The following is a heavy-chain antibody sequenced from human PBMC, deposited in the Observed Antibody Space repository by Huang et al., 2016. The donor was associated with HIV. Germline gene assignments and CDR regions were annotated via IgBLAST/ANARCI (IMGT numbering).Heavy chain of an antibody. V-gene: IGHV3-21*01. D-gene: IGHD3-9*01. CDR3: ARNYDILTGYDL. J-gene: IGHJ4*02. CDR1: GFTFSNYN. CDR2: ITYKSMSL. Sequence: EVQLVESGGGLVKPGGSLSLSCAASGFTFSNYNMNWVRQALGKGLEGVSAITYKSMSLSYTDSVKGRFTISRDNAKNFLYLQMSSLGAEDTAVYYCARNYDILTGYDLWGQGTLVTVSS.